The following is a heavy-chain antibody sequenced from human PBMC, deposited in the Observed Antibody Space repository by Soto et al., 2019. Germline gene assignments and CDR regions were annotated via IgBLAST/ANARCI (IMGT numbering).Heavy chain of an antibody. Sequence: SETLSLTCTVSGGSISSVGYYWSRIRQHPGKGLEWIGYIYYSGSTYYNPSLKSRVTISVDTSKNQFSLKLSSVTAADTAVYYCASLWQLARNLPGFDYWGQGTLVTVSS. CDR2: IYYSGST. CDR1: GGSISSVGYY. CDR3: ASLWQLARNLPGFDY. J-gene: IGHJ4*02. V-gene: IGHV4-31*03. D-gene: IGHD6-6*01.